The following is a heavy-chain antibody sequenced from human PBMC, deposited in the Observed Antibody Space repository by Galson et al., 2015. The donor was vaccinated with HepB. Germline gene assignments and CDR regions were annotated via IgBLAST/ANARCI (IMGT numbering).Heavy chain of an antibody. J-gene: IGHJ4*02. CDR3: ARGREPIAVAGMYETGGFDY. D-gene: IGHD6-19*01. V-gene: IGHV4-30-4*01. CDR1: GGSISSGDYY. Sequence: TLSLTCTVSGGSISSGDYYWSWIRQPPGKGLEWIGYIYYSGSTYYNPSPKSRVTISVDTSKNQFSLKLSSVTAADTAVYYCARGREPIAVAGMYETGGFDYWGQGTLVTVSS. CDR2: IYYSGST.